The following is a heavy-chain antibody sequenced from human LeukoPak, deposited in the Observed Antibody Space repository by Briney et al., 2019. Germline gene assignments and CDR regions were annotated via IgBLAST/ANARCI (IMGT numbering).Heavy chain of an antibody. J-gene: IGHJ4*02. CDR1: GGSITTTNF. D-gene: IGHD5-18*01. CDR2: ISLRGRT. V-gene: IGHV4-4*02. CDR3: AREGGYNYGHYYFDY. Sequence: SETLSLTCGVSGGSITTTNFWRWVRQPPGGGLEWIGEISLRGRTQYNPSLKSRVNISIDESKNHLYLSLASVTAADTAVYYCAREGGYNYGHYYFDYWGQGSLVTVSS.